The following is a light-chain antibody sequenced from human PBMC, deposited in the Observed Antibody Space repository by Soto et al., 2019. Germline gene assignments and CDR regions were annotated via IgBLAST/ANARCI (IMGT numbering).Light chain of an antibody. CDR2: AAS. CDR1: QSIGSY. Sequence: IQMTQSPSSLSASVGDRITITCRASQSIGSYLNWYQRKPGRAPNLLIYAASNLQSGVPSRFSGSGSGTDFTLIISSLQPEDFATYYCLQDYDYPYTFGQGTKLEIK. V-gene: IGKV1-6*01. J-gene: IGKJ2*01. CDR3: LQDYDYPYT.